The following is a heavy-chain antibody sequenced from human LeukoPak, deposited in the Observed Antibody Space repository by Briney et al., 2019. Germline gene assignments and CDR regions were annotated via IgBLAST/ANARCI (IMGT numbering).Heavy chain of an antibody. J-gene: IGHJ4*01. V-gene: IGHV1-2*02. CDR3: ASFMSGSFRIGEY. CDR2: INPNSGGT. Sequence: ASVKVSCKASGYTFTGYYMHWVRQAPGQGLEWMGWINPNSGGTNYAQNFQGRVTMTRDTSISAAYMELSRLRSDDTAVYYCASFMSGSFRIGEYWGHGTLVTVSS. CDR1: GYTFTGYY. D-gene: IGHD3-10*01.